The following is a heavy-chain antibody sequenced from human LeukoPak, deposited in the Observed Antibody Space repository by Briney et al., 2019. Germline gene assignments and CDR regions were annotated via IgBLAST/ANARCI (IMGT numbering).Heavy chain of an antibody. V-gene: IGHV3-7*01. D-gene: IGHD5-12*01. CDR3: ARYSGLNHREFDF. CDR2: IKQGSSEK. J-gene: IGHJ4*02. Sequence: GGSLRLSCAASEFTFSRYWMGWVRQASGKGLEWVANIKQGSSEKYYVDSVKGRFTISRDNAKNSLYLQMNSLRAEDTAVYYCARYSGLNHREFDFWGQETLVTVSS. CDR1: EFTFSRYW.